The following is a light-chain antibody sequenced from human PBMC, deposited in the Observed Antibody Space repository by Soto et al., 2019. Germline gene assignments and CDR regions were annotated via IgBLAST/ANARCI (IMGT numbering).Light chain of an antibody. CDR1: QSISSN. CDR3: QQCNNWPLT. Sequence: ETVVTQSPSTLSLSPGERATLSCRASQSISSNLAWYQQKPGQAPRLLIYGALTRATGIPARFTGSGSGTDFTLTISSLESEDFAVYYCQQCNNWPLTFGGGTKVAIK. V-gene: IGKV3-15*01. J-gene: IGKJ4*01. CDR2: GAL.